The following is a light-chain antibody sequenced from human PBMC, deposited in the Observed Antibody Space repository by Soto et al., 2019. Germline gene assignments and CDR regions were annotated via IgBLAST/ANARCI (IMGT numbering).Light chain of an antibody. J-gene: IGKJ5*01. Sequence: DIQMAQSPSTLAGSLAYRFTITCRASQSIKNWLAWYQQKPGTAPKFLIYDASTLESGVPSRFSGSGSGTDFSFTISSLQPEDIATYYCQQSNDLVSFGQGHDWRL. V-gene: IGKV1-5*01. CDR3: QQSNDLVS. CDR1: QSIKNW. CDR2: DAS.